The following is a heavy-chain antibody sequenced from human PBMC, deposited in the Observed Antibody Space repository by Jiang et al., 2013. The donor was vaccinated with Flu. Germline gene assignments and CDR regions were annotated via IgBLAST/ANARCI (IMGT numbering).Heavy chain of an antibody. CDR3: AKDQDVVPSAPSGMDV. J-gene: IGHJ6*02. CDR2: ISGSGGRT. D-gene: IGHD2-2*01. CDR1: GFTFSSYA. V-gene: IGHV3-23*01. Sequence: QLLESGGGLVQPGGSLRLSCAASGFTFSSYAMTWVRQAPGKGLEWVSGISGSGGRTDYADSVKGRFTISRDNFKNTLYLQMNSLRTEDTAAYYCAKDQDVVPSAPSGMDVWGQGTTVTVSS.